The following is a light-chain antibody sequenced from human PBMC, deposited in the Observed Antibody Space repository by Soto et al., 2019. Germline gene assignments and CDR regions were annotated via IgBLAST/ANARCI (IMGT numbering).Light chain of an antibody. J-gene: IGLJ2*01. CDR1: SSDVGGYNW. V-gene: IGLV2-14*03. CDR3: SSYTTCKSVV. Sequence: QSALTQPASVSGSPGQSITISCTGTSSDVGGYNWVSWYQQLPGKAPELMIRDVSDRPSGISNGFSGSKSDNTASQTIPWLQAEDEADYFCSSYTTCKSVVFGGGTKLTVL. CDR2: DVS.